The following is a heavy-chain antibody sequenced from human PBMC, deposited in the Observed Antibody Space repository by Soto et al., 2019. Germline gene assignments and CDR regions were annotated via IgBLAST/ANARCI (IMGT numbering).Heavy chain of an antibody. Sequence: QVQLVQSGAEVKKPGSSVKVSCKASGGTFSSYTISWVRQAPGQGLEWMGRIIPILGIANYAQKFQGRVTITADKTTSTACMELSSLISEDTAVYYGASSLTRRDGYNCDYWCQGTLVTVSS. V-gene: IGHV1-69*02. D-gene: IGHD5-12*01. J-gene: IGHJ4*02. CDR1: GGTFSSYT. CDR3: ASSLTRRDGYNCDY. CDR2: IIPILGIA.